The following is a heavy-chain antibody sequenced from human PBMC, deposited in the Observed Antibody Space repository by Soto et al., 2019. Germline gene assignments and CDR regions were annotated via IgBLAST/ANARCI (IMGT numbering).Heavy chain of an antibody. CDR2: IYHSGST. J-gene: IGHJ5*02. CDR3: ARDMDYYGSGNHNWFDP. Sequence: KPSETLSLTCAVSGYSISSGYYCGWIRQPPGKGLEWIGSIYHSGSTYYNPSLKSRVTISVDTSKNQFSLKLSSVTAADTAVYYCARDMDYYGSGNHNWFDPWGQGTLVTVSS. V-gene: IGHV4-38-2*02. D-gene: IGHD3-10*01. CDR1: GYSISSGYY.